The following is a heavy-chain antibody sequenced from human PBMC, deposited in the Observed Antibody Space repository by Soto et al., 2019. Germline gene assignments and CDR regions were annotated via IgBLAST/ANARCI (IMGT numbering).Heavy chain of an antibody. CDR2: ISYYGSNK. V-gene: IGHV3-30*18. J-gene: IGHJ4*02. Sequence: QVQLVESGGGVVQPGRSLRLSCAASGFTCSNYGMHWVRQAPGKGLERVAVISYYGSNKYYADSVKGRVTISRDNSKNTLYLQLNSLRAEDTAVYYCAKEREQQLVHYFDYWGQGTLVTVSS. D-gene: IGHD6-13*01. CDR3: AKEREQQLVHYFDY. CDR1: GFTCSNYG.